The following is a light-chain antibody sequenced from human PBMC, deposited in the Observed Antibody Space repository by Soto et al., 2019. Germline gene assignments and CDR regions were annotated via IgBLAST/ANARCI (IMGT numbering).Light chain of an antibody. Sequence: QSALTQPASVSGSPGQSITVSCTGTSSDLDYVSWYQQHPGKAPKLLIYEVSNRPSGVSNRFSGSKSGNTASLTISGLQAEDEADYYCSSYTSSSTLRVFGGGTKLTVL. V-gene: IGLV2-14*03. CDR2: EVS. CDR3: SSYTSSSTLRV. J-gene: IGLJ3*02. CDR1: SSDLDY.